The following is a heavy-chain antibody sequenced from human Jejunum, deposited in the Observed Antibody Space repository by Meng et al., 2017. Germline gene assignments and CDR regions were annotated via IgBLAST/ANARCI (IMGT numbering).Heavy chain of an antibody. CDR3: ARSPYSGSALPFFDY. CDR2: IYYSGST. CDR1: GDSFNSPDYY. Sequence: QVPLQESCPGLVNPSQTLSLTCTVSGDSFNSPDYYWSWIRQPPEKGLEWIGYIYYSGSTYYNPSLKSRVSISGDTSNKQFSLKLTSVTAADTAVYYCARSPYSGSALPFFDYWGQGSLVTVSS. V-gene: IGHV4-30-4*01. J-gene: IGHJ4*02. D-gene: IGHD1-26*01.